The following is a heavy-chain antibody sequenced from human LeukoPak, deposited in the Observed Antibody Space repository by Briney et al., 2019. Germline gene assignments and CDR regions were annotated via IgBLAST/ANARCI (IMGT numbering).Heavy chain of an antibody. D-gene: IGHD3-22*01. J-gene: IGHJ4*02. CDR2: MNPNSGNT. V-gene: IGHV1-8*01. CDR1: GYTFTSYD. Sequence: GASVNVSCKASGYTFTSYDINWVRQATGQGLEWMGWMNPNSGNTGYAQKFQGRVTMTRNTSISTAYMELSSLRSEDTAVYYCAGGYYDSSGYYYSYWGQGTLVTVSS. CDR3: AGGYYDSSGYYYSY.